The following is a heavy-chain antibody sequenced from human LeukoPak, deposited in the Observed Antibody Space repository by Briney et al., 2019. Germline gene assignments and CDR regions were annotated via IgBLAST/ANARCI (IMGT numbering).Heavy chain of an antibody. J-gene: IGHJ4*02. CDR3: ARHQDGYGDYFDF. D-gene: IGHD5-24*01. CDR2: IHYSGRT. CDR1: GGSISNYY. V-gene: IGHV4-59*08. Sequence: SETLSLTCTVSGGSISNYYWSWIRQPPGKGLEWIGYIHYSGRTKYDPSLESRVTISVDTSKNQFSLKVSSVTAPDTAIYYCARHQDGYGDYFDFWARESWSPSPQ.